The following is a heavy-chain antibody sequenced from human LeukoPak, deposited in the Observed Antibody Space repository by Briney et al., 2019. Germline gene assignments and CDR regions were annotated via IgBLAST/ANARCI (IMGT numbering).Heavy chain of an antibody. Sequence: GGSLRLSCAASGLTFSSYSMNWVREAPGKGLEWISYISSSSSTKYYAESAKGRFTISRDNAKKSLFLQMNSLRAEDTAVYYCARGKVPGSFGDAYDAWGPGTMVTVSS. CDR2: ISSSSSTK. CDR1: GLTFSSYS. J-gene: IGHJ3*01. V-gene: IGHV3-48*01. CDR3: ARGKVPGSFGDAYDA. D-gene: IGHD6-19*01.